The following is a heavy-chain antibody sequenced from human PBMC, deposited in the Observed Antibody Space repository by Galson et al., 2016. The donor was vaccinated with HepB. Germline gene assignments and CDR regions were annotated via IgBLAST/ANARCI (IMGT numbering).Heavy chain of an antibody. Sequence: SLRLSCAASGFTFSNYGMSWVRQAPGKGLEWVAMFSYDGTNKYYGDSVKGRFTISRDNSKNTVYLQMNSLRPEDTAVYYCARDVHTSLIGSGWAFDLWGQGTRVTVSS. CDR2: FSYDGTNK. CDR1: GFTFSNYG. V-gene: IGHV3-30*03. J-gene: IGHJ3*01. D-gene: IGHD5-18*01. CDR3: ARDVHTSLIGSGWAFDL.